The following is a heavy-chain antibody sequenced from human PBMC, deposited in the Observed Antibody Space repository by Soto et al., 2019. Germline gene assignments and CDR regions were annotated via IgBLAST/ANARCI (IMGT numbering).Heavy chain of an antibody. CDR3: ARDTGNFFDY. V-gene: IGHV1-18*01. CDR2: IGPSSGNT. Sequence: ASVKVSCKASGYTFTSYTVSLVRQAPGQGLEWVGWIGPSSGNTDSARNLQGRVTMTTDTSTSTAYMELRSLRSDDTAVYYCARDTGNFFDYWGQGTLVTVSS. J-gene: IGHJ4*02. CDR1: GYTFTSYT.